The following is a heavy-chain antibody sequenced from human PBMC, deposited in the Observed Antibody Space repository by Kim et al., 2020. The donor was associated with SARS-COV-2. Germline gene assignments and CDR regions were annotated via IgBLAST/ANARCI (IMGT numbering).Heavy chain of an antibody. J-gene: IGHJ6*02. V-gene: IGHV4-61*01. CDR3: ARDAAYDILTGYYPTSGLDV. CDR2: IYYSGST. Sequence: SETLSLTCTVSGGSVSSGSYYWSWIRQPPGKGLEWIGYIYYSGSTNYNPSLKSRVTISVDTSKNQFSRKLSSVTAADTAVYYCARDAAYDILTGYYPTSGLDVWGQGTTVTVSS. CDR1: GGSVSSGSYY. D-gene: IGHD3-9*01.